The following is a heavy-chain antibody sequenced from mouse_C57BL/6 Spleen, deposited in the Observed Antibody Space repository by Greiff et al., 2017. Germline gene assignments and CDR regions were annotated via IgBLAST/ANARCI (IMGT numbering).Heavy chain of an antibody. CDR3: ARRYGYLYYFDY. D-gene: IGHD2-2*01. CDR1: GFTFSDYG. Sequence: EVKLVESGGGLVQPGGSLKLSCAASGFTFSDYGMHWVRQAPEKGLEWVAYISSGSSTIYYADTVKGRFTISRDNAKNTLFLQMTSLRSEDTAMYYCARRYGYLYYFDYWGQGTTLTVSS. CDR2: ISSGSSTI. J-gene: IGHJ2*01. V-gene: IGHV5-17*01.